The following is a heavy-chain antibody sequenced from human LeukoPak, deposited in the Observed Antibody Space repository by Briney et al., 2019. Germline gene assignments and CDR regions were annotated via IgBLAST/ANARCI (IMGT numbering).Heavy chain of an antibody. CDR1: GYTFPSYF. Sequence: ASVKVSCKASGYTFPSYFMHWVRQAPGQGLEWMGWISAYNGNTNYAQKLQGRVTMTTDTSTSTAYMELRSLRSDDTAVYYCARDHPYYDFWSGYYSSWFDPWGQGTLVTVSS. D-gene: IGHD3-3*01. J-gene: IGHJ5*02. CDR2: ISAYNGNT. V-gene: IGHV1-18*04. CDR3: ARDHPYYDFWSGYYSSWFDP.